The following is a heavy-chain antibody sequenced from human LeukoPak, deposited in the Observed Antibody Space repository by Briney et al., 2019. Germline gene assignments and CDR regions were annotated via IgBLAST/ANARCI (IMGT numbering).Heavy chain of an antibody. J-gene: IGHJ4*02. Sequence: GGSLRLSCAASGFTFSDYYMSWIRQAPGKGLEWVSYISSRSNTIYYADSVKGRFTISRDNAKNSLYLQMNSLRAEDTAVYYCAKDDGLIRFGDWGQGTQVTVSS. CDR3: AKDDGLIRFGD. CDR1: GFTFSDYY. D-gene: IGHD3-3*01. V-gene: IGHV3-11*01. CDR2: ISSRSNTI.